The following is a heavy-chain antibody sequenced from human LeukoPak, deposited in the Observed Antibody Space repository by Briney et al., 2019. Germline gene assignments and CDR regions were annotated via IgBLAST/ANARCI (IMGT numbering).Heavy chain of an antibody. CDR1: GFTFRTYG. J-gene: IGHJ2*01. Sequence: PGGSLRLSCEASGFTFRTYGMTWVRQAPGKGLEWVADITGSSTWTYYADSVRGRFTISRDNSKNTLHLQMNNLTADDTAIYYCARELVSLGTGYFDLWGRGTLVTVSS. V-gene: IGHV3-23*01. CDR2: ITGSSTWT. D-gene: IGHD7-27*01. CDR3: ARELVSLGTGYFDL.